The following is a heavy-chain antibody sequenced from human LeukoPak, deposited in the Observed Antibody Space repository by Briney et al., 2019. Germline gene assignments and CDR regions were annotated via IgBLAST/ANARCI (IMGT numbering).Heavy chain of an antibody. D-gene: IGHD2-2*01. CDR3: AKDEVVVVPAATHYYYYYMDV. V-gene: IGHV3-23*01. J-gene: IGHJ6*03. CDR2: IHATGGTT. Sequence: GGSLRLSCIASGFTFNSYAMLWVRQTPGKGLEWVSAIHATGGTTYYADSVKGRFTISRDNSKNTLYLQMNSLRAEDTAVYYCAKDEVVVVPAATHYYYYYMDVWGKGTTVTVSS. CDR1: GFTFNSYA.